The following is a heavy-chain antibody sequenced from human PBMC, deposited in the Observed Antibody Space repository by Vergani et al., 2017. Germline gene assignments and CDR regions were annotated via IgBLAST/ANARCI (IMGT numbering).Heavy chain of an antibody. V-gene: IGHV3-66*02. CDR1: GFTLGDYA. CDR2: IKSDGRT. J-gene: IGHJ4*01. CDR3: TRSECSGTTCYGHYFDL. Sequence: EVHLVESGGGLVQPGRSLRLSCSGSGFTLGDYAMTWVRQAPGKGLEWVSVIKSDGRTSYAESVRGRFTISRDTSRNAVDLQMNILRVEDTGVYYCTRSECSGTTCYGHYFDLWGHGILVTVSS. D-gene: IGHD2-15*01.